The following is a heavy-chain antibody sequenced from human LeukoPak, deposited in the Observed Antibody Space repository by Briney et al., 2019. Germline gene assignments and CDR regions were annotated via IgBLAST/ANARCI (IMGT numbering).Heavy chain of an antibody. D-gene: IGHD3-10*01. Sequence: ASVKVSCKASGYTFTDYYMHWVRQAPGQGLEWMGRINPDTGGTTSAQRFQGRVTMTRDTSIRTAYMELSSLRSDDTAVYYCAREHLFSGSENYVLHNWFDPWGQGTLVTVSS. J-gene: IGHJ5*02. CDR1: GYTFTDYY. V-gene: IGHV1-2*02. CDR2: INPDTGGT. CDR3: AREHLFSGSENYVLHNWFDP.